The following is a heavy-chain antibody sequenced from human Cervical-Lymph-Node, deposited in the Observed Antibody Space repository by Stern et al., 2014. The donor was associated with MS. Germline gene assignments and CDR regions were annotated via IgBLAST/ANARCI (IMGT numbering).Heavy chain of an antibody. J-gene: IGHJ4*02. CDR3: ARDRPVGYGFMGFDY. CDR1: GFTFSSYY. CDR2: INSDGSNT. D-gene: IGHD1-1*01. V-gene: IGHV3-74*01. Sequence: EEQLVESGGGVVQPGGSLRLSCAASGFTFSSYYMHWVRQAPGKGLVWVSRINSDGSNTRYADSVKGRFTISSDNAKNIVYLQMNSLRAEDTAVYYCARDRPVGYGFMGFDYWGQGNVVTVSS.